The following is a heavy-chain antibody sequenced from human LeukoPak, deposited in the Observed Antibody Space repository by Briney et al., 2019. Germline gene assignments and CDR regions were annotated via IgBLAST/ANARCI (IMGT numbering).Heavy chain of an antibody. D-gene: IGHD2-2*01. J-gene: IGHJ5*02. Sequence: SQTLSLTCAISGDSVSSDSVTWNWIRQSPSRGLEWLGRTYYRSTWYNDYAVSVRGRITVNPDTSKNQFSLHLNSVTPEDTAVYYCARRLTQYDCFDPWGQGILVTVSS. V-gene: IGHV6-1*01. CDR1: GDSVSSDSVT. CDR2: TYYRSTWYN. CDR3: ARRLTQYDCFDP.